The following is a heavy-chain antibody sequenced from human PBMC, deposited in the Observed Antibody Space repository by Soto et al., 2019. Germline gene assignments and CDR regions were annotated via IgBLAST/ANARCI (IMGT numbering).Heavy chain of an antibody. D-gene: IGHD3-22*01. V-gene: IGHV3-23*01. Sequence: GGSLRLSCAASGFTFSSYAMSWVRQAPGKGLEWVSAISGSGGSTYYADSVKGRLTISRDNSKNTLYLQMNSLRAEDTAVYYCAKLASYYYDSSGVQHWGQGTLVTVSS. J-gene: IGHJ1*01. CDR2: ISGSGGST. CDR1: GFTFSSYA. CDR3: AKLASYYYDSSGVQH.